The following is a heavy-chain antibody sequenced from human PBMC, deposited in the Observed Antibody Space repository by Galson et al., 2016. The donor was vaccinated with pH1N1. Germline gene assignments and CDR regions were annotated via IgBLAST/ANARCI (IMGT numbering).Heavy chain of an antibody. CDR2: VDPDDGET. J-gene: IGHJ4*02. CDR3: AEGRYNSGGIDS. Sequence: VKVSCKVSKYTFTDNYMHWVQQAPGRGLEYMGLVDPDDGETIYAEKFQGRVTITADTSTDTAYLELRSLTSEDTAVYYCAEGRYNSGGIDSWGQGTLVVVSS. CDR1: KYTFTDNY. D-gene: IGHD6-19*01. V-gene: IGHV1-69-2*01.